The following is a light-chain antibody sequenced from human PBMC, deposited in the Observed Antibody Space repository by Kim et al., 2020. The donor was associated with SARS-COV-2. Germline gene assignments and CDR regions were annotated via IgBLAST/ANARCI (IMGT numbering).Light chain of an antibody. CDR1: SSDVSGYNY. V-gene: IGLV2-11*01. Sequence: GQSVNISCTGTSSDVSGYNYVSLYQQHPGKAPKLMIYDVSKRPSGVPDRFSGSKSGNTASLTISGLQAEDEADYYCCSYAGSYTYVFGTGTKVTVL. J-gene: IGLJ1*01. CDR3: CSYAGSYTYV. CDR2: DVS.